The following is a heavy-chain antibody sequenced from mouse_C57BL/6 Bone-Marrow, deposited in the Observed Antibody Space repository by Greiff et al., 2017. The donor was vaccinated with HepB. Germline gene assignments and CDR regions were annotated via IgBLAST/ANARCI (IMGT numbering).Heavy chain of an antibody. CDR1: GYTFTSYW. CDR3: ARGGSTTVVSYWYFDV. Sequence: VQLQQPGAELVRPGSSVKLSCKASGYTFTSYWMHWVKQRPIQGLEWIGNIDPSDSETHYNQKFKDKATLTVDKSSSTAYMQLSSLTSEDSAVYYCARGGSTTVVSYWYFDVWGTGTTVTVSS. V-gene: IGHV1-52*01. J-gene: IGHJ1*03. CDR2: IDPSDSET. D-gene: IGHD1-1*01.